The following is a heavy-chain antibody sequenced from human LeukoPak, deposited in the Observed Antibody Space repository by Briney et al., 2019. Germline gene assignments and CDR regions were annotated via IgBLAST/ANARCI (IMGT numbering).Heavy chain of an antibody. CDR3: ARLDPLGICSSTSCFAFGI. J-gene: IGHJ3*02. Sequence: GESLKISCKGSGYSFTSYWIGWVRQMPGKGLEWMGIIYPGDSDTRYSPSFQGQVTISADKSISTAYLQWSSLKASDTAMYYCARLDPLGICSSTSCFAFGIWGQGTMVTVSS. CDR2: IYPGDSDT. V-gene: IGHV5-51*01. D-gene: IGHD2-2*01. CDR1: GYSFTSYW.